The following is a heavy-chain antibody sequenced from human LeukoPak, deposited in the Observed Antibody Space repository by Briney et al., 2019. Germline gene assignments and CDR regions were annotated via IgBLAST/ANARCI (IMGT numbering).Heavy chain of an antibody. J-gene: IGHJ4*02. Sequence: GGSLRLSCAAPGFTLSSYWMHSVRQAPGKGLVWLSRINIDGGTTNYADSVKGRFTISRDNAKNTLYLLMNSLRAEDTAMYYWATRHYSIEYLGQGTLVTVSS. CDR1: GFTLSSYW. CDR3: ATRHYSIEY. CDR2: INIDGGTT. D-gene: IGHD3-10*01. V-gene: IGHV3-74*01.